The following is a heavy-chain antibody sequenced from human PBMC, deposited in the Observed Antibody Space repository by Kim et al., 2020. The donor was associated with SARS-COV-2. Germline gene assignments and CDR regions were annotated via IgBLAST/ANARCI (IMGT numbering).Heavy chain of an antibody. Sequence: ASVKVSCKASGYTFTSYAMHWVRQAPGQRLEWMGWINAGNGNTKYSQKFQGRVTITRDTSASTDYMELSSLRSEDTAVYYCARGGYIAVAGFPSAYYYYYGMDVWGQGTTVTVSS. D-gene: IGHD6-19*01. CDR3: ARGGYIAVAGFPSAYYYYYGMDV. V-gene: IGHV1-3*01. CDR1: GYTFTSYA. J-gene: IGHJ6*02. CDR2: INAGNGNT.